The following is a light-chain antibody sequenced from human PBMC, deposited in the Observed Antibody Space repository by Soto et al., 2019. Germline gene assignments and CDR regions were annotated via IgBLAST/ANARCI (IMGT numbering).Light chain of an antibody. CDR1: SSDVGGYNY. CDR3: CSYASSSSYV. Sequence: QSALTQPASVSGSPGQSITISCTGTSSDVGGYNYVYWYQQHPGKAPKLMIYEVSNRPSGVSNRFSGSKSGNTASLTISGLQAEDEADYYCCSYASSSSYVFGTGTKVTVL. J-gene: IGLJ1*01. CDR2: EVS. V-gene: IGLV2-14*01.